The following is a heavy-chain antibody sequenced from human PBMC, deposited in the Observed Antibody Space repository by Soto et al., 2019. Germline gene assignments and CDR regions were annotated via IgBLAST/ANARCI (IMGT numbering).Heavy chain of an antibody. CDR1: GFTFSSYW. Sequence: GGSLRLSCAASGFTFSSYWMHWVRQAPGKGLVWVSRINSDGSSTSYADSVKGRFTISRDNAKNTLYPQMNSLRAEDTAVYYCAREAAAGRYYGMDVWGQGTTVTVPS. J-gene: IGHJ6*02. D-gene: IGHD6-13*01. CDR2: INSDGSST. CDR3: AREAAAGRYYGMDV. V-gene: IGHV3-74*01.